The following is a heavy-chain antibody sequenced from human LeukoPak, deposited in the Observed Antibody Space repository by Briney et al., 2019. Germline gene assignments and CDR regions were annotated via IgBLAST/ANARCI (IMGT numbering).Heavy chain of an antibody. Sequence: PSETLSLTCTVSGGSISSCYWSWIRQPPGKGLEWIGYIYYSGSTNYNPSLKSRVTISVDTSKNQFSLKLSSVTAADTAVYYCARDLSGYSSSWYNFYYGMDVWGQGTTVTVSS. V-gene: IGHV4-59*01. D-gene: IGHD6-13*01. CDR1: GGSISSCY. CDR3: ARDLSGYSSSWYNFYYGMDV. J-gene: IGHJ6*02. CDR2: IYYSGST.